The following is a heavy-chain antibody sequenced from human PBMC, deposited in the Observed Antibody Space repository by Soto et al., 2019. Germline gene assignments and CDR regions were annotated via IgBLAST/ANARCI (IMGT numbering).Heavy chain of an antibody. CDR1: GFTFSSYW. Sequence: EEQLVESGGGLVQPGGSLRLSCAASGFTFSSYWMHWVRQAPGKGLVWVSRINPGGSITAYADSVKGRFTISRDNAKNTLYLQLNTLRGDDTAVYYCARVPTRKYGVCNYWGQGTLVTVSS. CDR3: ARVPTRKYGVCNY. CDR2: INPGGSIT. D-gene: IGHD2-8*01. V-gene: IGHV3-74*01. J-gene: IGHJ4*02.